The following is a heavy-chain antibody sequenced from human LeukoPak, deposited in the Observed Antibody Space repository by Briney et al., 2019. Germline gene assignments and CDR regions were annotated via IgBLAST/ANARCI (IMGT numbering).Heavy chain of an antibody. CDR1: GGSISSSSFY. J-gene: IGHJ4*02. CDR2: ISYTGST. D-gene: IGHD5-24*01. Sequence: SETLSLTCSVSGGSISSSSFYWGWIRQPPGKGLEWIGYISYTGSTNFNPSLKSRVSISLDTSKNQFSLEVRSVTAADTAVYYCARERRDGINWIDYWGQGTLVTVSS. CDR3: ARERRDGINWIDY. V-gene: IGHV4-61*01.